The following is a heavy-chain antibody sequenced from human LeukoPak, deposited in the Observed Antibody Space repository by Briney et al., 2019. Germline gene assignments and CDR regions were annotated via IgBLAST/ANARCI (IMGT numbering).Heavy chain of an antibody. V-gene: IGHV3-21*01. D-gene: IGHD6-25*01. J-gene: IGHJ4*02. Sequence: GGSLRLSCAASGFTFSSYSMNRVRQAPGKGLEWVSSISSSSSYIYYADSVKGRFTISRDNAKNSLYLQMNSLRAEDTAVYYCAREGVAAGTHFDYWGQGTLVTVSS. CDR1: GFTFSSYS. CDR3: AREGVAAGTHFDY. CDR2: ISSSSSYI.